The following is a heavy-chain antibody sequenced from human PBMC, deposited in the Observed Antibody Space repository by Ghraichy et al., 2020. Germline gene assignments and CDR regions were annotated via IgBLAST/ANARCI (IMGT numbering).Heavy chain of an antibody. V-gene: IGHV4-59*01. Sequence: SETLSLTCTVSGASISGFYWSWIRQPPGKGLEWIGHIYYSGTTNYSHSLKRRLTLSVDRSQNLVSLRLSSVTSAATAVYYCARVPTMFGVAPWGMDIWGQGPWVTVS. D-gene: IGHD3-3*01. CDR2: IYYSGTT. CDR3: ARVPTMFGVAPWGMDI. J-gene: IGHJ6*02. CDR1: GASISGFY.